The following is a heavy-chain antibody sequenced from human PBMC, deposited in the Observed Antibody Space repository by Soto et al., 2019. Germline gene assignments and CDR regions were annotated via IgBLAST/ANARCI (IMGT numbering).Heavy chain of an antibody. Sequence: QVQLVQSGAEVKKPGSSVKVSCKSSGDTFISYAISWVRQAPGQGLEWMGGVVPMFGIPNYAQKFQGRVTIIADESTSTASVELSSLTTEDTAIYYWARDGSTVETAMVSQYFYGMDVWGQGTTVTVSS. CDR1: GDTFISYA. V-gene: IGHV1-69*12. D-gene: IGHD5-18*01. CDR2: VVPMFGIP. CDR3: ARDGSTVETAMVSQYFYGMDV. J-gene: IGHJ6*02.